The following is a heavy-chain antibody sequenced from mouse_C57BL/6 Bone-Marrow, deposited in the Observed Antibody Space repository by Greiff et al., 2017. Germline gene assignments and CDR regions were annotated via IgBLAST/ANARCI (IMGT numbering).Heavy chain of an antibody. J-gene: IGHJ2*01. V-gene: IGHV1-18*01. CDR3: ARRGYFYY. CDR1: GYTFTDYN. Sequence: EVQLQQSGPELVKPGASVKIPCKASGYTFTDYNMDWVKQSHGKSLEWIGDINPNNGGTIYNQKFKGKATLTVEKSSSTAYMELRSLTSEDTAVYYCARRGYFYYCGQGTTLTVSS. CDR2: INPNNGGT.